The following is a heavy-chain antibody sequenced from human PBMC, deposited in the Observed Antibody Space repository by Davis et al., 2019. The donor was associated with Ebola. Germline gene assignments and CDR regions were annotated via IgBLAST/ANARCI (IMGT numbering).Heavy chain of an antibody. J-gene: IGHJ4*02. D-gene: IGHD2-21*02. CDR1: GFTFSSYE. V-gene: IGHV3-48*03. Sequence: GGSLRLSCAASGFTFSSYEMNWVRQAPGKGLEWVSYISSSGSNIKYADSVKGRFTISRDNAKNSLYLQMNSLRAEDTAVYYCAREDCGGDCYSGGYDYWGQGTLVTVSS. CDR2: ISSSGSNI. CDR3: AREDCGGDCYSGGYDY.